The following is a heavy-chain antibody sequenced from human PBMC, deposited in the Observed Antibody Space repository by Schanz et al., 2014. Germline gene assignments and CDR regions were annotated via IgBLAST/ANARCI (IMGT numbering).Heavy chain of an antibody. CDR3: ARDLISSGWYG. CDR1: GFTFSSYA. V-gene: IGHV3-23*01. J-gene: IGHJ4*02. CDR2: ISGSGAST. Sequence: EVQLLESGGGLVQPGGSLRLSCAGSGFTFSSYAMSWVRQTPGKGLEWVSAISGSGASTYYADSVKGRFTISRDNSKNTLYLQMNSLRAEDTAVYYCARDLISSGWYGWGQGTLVTVSS. D-gene: IGHD6-19*01.